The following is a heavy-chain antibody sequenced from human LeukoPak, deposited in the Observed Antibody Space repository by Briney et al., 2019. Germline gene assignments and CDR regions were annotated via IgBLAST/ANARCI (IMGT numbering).Heavy chain of an antibody. V-gene: IGHV1-8*01. CDR1: GYTFISYD. CDR3: ARDQVVVVPAAIDEYYYYGMDV. D-gene: IGHD2-2*02. J-gene: IGHJ6*02. Sequence: ASVKVSCKVSGYTFISYDINWVRQATGQGLEWLGWMNPHNGNTAYAPKFQGRVTVTRDISISTAYMELSGLKSEDTAVYYCARDQVVVVPAAIDEYYYYGMDVWGQGTTVTVSS. CDR2: MNPHNGNT.